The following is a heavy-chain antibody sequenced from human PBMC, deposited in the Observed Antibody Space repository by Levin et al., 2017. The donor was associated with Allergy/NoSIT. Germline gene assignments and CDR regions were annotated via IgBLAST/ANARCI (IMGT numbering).Heavy chain of an antibody. J-gene: IGHJ4*02. V-gene: IGHV3-48*02. CDR2: IGGTGSPI. CDR3: APHGSIGWSTNF. CDR1: GFTFSSFG. D-gene: IGHD6-19*01. Sequence: GESLKISCAASGFTFSSFGMNWVRQPPGKGLEWVSYIGGTGSPIYYADSVKGRSTISRDNGKNSLYLQINSLRDEDTALYYCAPHGSIGWSTNFWGQGTRVTVSS.